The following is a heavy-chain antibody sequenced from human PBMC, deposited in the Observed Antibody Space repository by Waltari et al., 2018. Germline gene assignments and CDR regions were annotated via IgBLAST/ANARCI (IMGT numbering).Heavy chain of an antibody. CDR3: AKDLYTTFGAVDS. D-gene: IGHD3-3*01. J-gene: IGHJ4*02. Sequence: EVQLLESGGGLVQPGGSLKLSCAASGFYFIDYAMSWVRQAPGKGLEWVSCINNSGGRTHSAVAVNGRFTISRDNSKSTVYMQMNSLGAEDTAVYYWAKDLYTTFGAVDSWGQGSLVTVSS. CDR1: GFYFIDYA. CDR2: INNSGGRT. V-gene: IGHV3-23*01.